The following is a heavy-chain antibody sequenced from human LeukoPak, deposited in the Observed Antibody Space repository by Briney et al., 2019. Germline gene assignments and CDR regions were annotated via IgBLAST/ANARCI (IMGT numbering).Heavy chain of an antibody. CDR3: AKGLGESDY. D-gene: IGHD3-16*01. CDR1: GFTFSSYG. V-gene: IGHV3-30*18. J-gene: IGHJ4*02. CDR2: ISYDGSNK. Sequence: PGRSLRLSCAASGFTFSSYGMHWVRQAPGKGLEWVAVISYDGSNKYYADSVKGRFTISRDNSKNTLYLQMNSLRAEDTAVYYCAKGLGESDYWGQGTLVTVSS.